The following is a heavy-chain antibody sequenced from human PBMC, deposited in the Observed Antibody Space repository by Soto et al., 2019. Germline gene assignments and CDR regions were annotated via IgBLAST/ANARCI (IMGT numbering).Heavy chain of an antibody. J-gene: IGHJ4*02. Sequence: GGSLRLSCAASGFTFSSYGMHWVRQAPGKGLEWVAVIWYDGSNKYYADSVKGRFTISRDNSKNTLYLQMNSLRAEDTAVYYCARHNCSGGSCYRYFDYWGQGTLVTVSS. CDR3: ARHNCSGGSCYRYFDY. CDR1: GFTFSSYG. CDR2: IWYDGSNK. D-gene: IGHD2-15*01. V-gene: IGHV3-33*01.